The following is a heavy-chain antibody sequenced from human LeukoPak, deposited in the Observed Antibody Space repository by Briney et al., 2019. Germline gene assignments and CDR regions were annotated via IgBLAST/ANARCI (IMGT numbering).Heavy chain of an antibody. V-gene: IGHV1-69*13. CDR3: ARIMYYYDSSGYHGEYYFDY. CDR1: GGTFSSYA. Sequence: SVKVSCKASGGTFSSYAISWVRQAPGQGLEWMGRIIPIFGTANYAQKFQGRVTITADESTSTAYMELSSLRSEDTAVYYCARIMYYYDSSGYHGEYYFDYWGQGTLVTVSS. D-gene: IGHD3-22*01. CDR2: IIPIFGTA. J-gene: IGHJ4*02.